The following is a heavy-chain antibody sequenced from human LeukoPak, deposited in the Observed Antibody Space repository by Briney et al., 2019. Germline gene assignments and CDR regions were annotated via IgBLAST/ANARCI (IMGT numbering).Heavy chain of an antibody. CDR3: ARLYCSGGSCYSYNWFDP. J-gene: IGHJ5*02. Sequence: ASVKVSCEASGYTFTAYYLHWVRQAPGQGLEWMGWINPNTGGTNYAQKFQGRVTMTKDTSINAAYMELRSLRSDDTAVYYCARLYCSGGSCYSYNWFDPWGQGTLVTVSS. V-gene: IGHV1-2*02. D-gene: IGHD2-15*01. CDR2: INPNTGGT. CDR1: GYTFTAYY.